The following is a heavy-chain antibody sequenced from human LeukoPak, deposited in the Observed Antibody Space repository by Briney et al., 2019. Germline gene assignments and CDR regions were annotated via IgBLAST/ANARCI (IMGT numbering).Heavy chain of an antibody. CDR3: AKDSGNWGIDY. J-gene: IGHJ4*02. V-gene: IGHV3-30*18. CDR1: GFTFSSYG. D-gene: IGHD3-16*01. CDR2: ISYDGSNK. Sequence: PGGSLRLSCAASGFTFSSYGMHWVRQAPGKGLEWVAVISYDGSNKYYADSVKGRFTISRDNSKNTLHLQMNSLRTEDTAVYHCAKDSGNWGIDYWGQGTLVTVSS.